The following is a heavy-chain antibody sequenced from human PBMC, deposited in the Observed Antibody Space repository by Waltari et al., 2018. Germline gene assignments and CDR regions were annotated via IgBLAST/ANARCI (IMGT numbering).Heavy chain of an antibody. CDR1: GGSISSYY. D-gene: IGHD2-2*01. Sequence: QVQLQESGPGLVKPSETLSLTCTVSGGSISSYYWSWIRQPPGKGLEWIGEINHSGSTNYNPSLKSRVTISVDTSKNQLSLKVISVTAADTAVYFCARGRDIERRLSGTSCFLRYWGQGTLVTVSS. V-gene: IGHV4-59*12. CDR3: ARGRDIERRLSGTSCFLRY. CDR2: INHSGST. J-gene: IGHJ4*02.